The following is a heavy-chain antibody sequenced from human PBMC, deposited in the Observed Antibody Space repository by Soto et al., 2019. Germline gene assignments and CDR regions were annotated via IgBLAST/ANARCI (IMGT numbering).Heavy chain of an antibody. CDR3: ARERSGAGDY. CDR1: GYTFTSYV. V-gene: IGHV1-3*01. CDR2: INAGNGNT. J-gene: IGHJ4*02. Sequence: ASVKVSCKASGYTFTSYVMHWLRQAPGQRLEWMGWINAGNGNTKYSQNFQGRVTFSRDTSASTAYMELSSLRSEDTAVYYCARERSGAGDYWGQGTLVTVS. D-gene: IGHD6-13*01.